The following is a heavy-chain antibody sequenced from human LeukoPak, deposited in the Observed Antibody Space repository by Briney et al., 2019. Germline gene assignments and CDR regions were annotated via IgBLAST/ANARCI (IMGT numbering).Heavy chain of an antibody. Sequence: GGSLRLSCAASSSTFSNAWMNWVRQAPGKGLEWVGRIKSKGDGGTTDYAAPVKGRFTISRDDSKNTLYLQMNSLNTEDTAVYYCTTWDYSYGWATWGQGTLVTVSS. CDR2: IKSKGDGGTT. CDR1: SSTFSNAW. V-gene: IGHV3-15*07. CDR3: TTWDYSYGWAT. D-gene: IGHD3-10*01. J-gene: IGHJ4*02.